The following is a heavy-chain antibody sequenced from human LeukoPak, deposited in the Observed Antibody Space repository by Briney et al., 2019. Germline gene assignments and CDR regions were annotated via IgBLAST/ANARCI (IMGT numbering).Heavy chain of an antibody. CDR2: IYYSGST. J-gene: IGHJ5*02. CDR1: GGSISSYY. Sequence: SETLSLTCTVSGGSISSYYWSWIRQPPGKGLEWIGYIYYSGSTNYNPSLKSRVTISVDTSKNQFSLKLSSVTAADTAVYYCARSYNYDFWSGTNWFDPWGQGTLVTVSS. D-gene: IGHD3-3*01. CDR3: ARSYNYDFWSGTNWFDP. V-gene: IGHV4-59*01.